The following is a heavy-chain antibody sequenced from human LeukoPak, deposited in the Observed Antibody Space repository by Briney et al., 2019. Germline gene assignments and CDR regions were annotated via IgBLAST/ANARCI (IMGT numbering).Heavy chain of an antibody. D-gene: IGHD1-26*01. CDR1: GYTFTSFG. Sequence: ASVKVSCKASGYTFTSFGISWVRQAPGQGLERMGWISAYNGNTNYAQKFQGRVTLTTDTSTSTAHMELRSLRSDDTAVYYCARDQVVGATAGTFDYWGQGTLVTVSS. V-gene: IGHV1-18*01. CDR3: ARDQVVGATAGTFDY. J-gene: IGHJ4*02. CDR2: ISAYNGNT.